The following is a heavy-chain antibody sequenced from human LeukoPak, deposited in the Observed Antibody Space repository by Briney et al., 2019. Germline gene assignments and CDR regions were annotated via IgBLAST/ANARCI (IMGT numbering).Heavy chain of an antibody. V-gene: IGHV1-18*01. D-gene: IGHD1-26*01. CDR2: ISAYTRNT. CDR3: ARDSGSYGFDY. J-gene: IGHJ4*02. CDR1: GYTFTNYG. Sequence: ASVKVSCKASGYTFTNYGLTWVRQAPGQGLEWMGWISAYTRNTNYAQKLQGRVTMTTDTSTGTAYMELRSLRSDDTAVYYCARDSGSYGFDYWGQGTLVTVSS.